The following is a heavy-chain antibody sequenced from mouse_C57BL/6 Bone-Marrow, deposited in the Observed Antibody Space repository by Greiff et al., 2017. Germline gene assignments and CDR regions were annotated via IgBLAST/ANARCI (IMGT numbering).Heavy chain of an antibody. CDR2: IYPRSGNT. J-gene: IGHJ4*01. CDR1: GYTFSSYG. Sequence: QVQLKESGAELARPGASVKLSCKASGYTFSSYGISWVKQRTGQGLEWIGEIYPRSGNTYYNEKFKGKATLTADKSSSTAYMELRSLTSEDSAVYFCARGGLWDAMDYWGQGTSVTVSS. CDR3: ARGGLWDAMDY. V-gene: IGHV1-81*01. D-gene: IGHD1-1*02.